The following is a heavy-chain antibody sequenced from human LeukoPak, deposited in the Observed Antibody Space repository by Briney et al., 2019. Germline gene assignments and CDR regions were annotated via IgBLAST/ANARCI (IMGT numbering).Heavy chain of an antibody. Sequence: ASVKVSCKASGYTFTGYYMHWVRQAPGQGLEWMGWINPNSGGTNYAQKFQGRVTMTRDTSISTAYMELRSLRSDDTAVYYCARGKPGYYDSSGYFYWGQGTLVTVSS. D-gene: IGHD3-22*01. J-gene: IGHJ4*02. CDR1: GYTFTGYY. CDR3: ARGKPGYYDSSGYFY. CDR2: INPNSGGT. V-gene: IGHV1-2*02.